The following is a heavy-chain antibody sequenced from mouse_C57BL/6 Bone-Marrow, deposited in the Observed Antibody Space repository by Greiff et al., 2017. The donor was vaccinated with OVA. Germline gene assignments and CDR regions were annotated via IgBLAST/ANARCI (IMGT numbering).Heavy chain of an antibody. V-gene: IGHV1-58*01. J-gene: IGHJ3*01. CDR2: IYIGNGYT. D-gene: IGHD2-13*01. Sequence: VQLQQSGAELVRPGSSVKMSCKTSGYTFPSYGINWVKQRPGQGLEWIGYIYIGNGYTEYNEKLKGKATLTSDTSSSAAYMQFSTLTSDDSSIDCWASDYCGFAYWGQGTLVTVSA. CDR1: GYTFPSYG. CDR3: ASDYCGFAY.